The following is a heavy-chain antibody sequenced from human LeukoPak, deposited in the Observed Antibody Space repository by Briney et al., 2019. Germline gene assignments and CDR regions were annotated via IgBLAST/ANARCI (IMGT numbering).Heavy chain of an antibody. D-gene: IGHD6-13*01. J-gene: IGHJ5*02. V-gene: IGHV3-20*01. Sequence: GGSLRLSCAASGFTFDDYGMSWVRQAPGKGLEWVSGINWNGGSTGYADSVKGRFTISRDNAKNSLYLQMNSLRAEDTALYHCARSMAAAGTAELDPCGQGTLVTVSS. CDR1: GFTFDDYG. CDR2: INWNGGST. CDR3: ARSMAAAGTAELDP.